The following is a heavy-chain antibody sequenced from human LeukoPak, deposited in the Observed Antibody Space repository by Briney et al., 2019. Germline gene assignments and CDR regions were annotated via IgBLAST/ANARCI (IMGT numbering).Heavy chain of an antibody. V-gene: IGHV3-23*01. CDR2: ISATDSRP. J-gene: IGHJ3*02. Sequence: GGSLRLSCAASGFTFSIYAMSWVRQAPGKGLEWVSAISATDSRPYYADSVKGRFTISRDNAKNSLYLQMNSLRAEDTAVYYCARVGQRSFDIWGQGTMVTVSS. CDR3: ARVGQRSFDI. CDR1: GFTFSIYA.